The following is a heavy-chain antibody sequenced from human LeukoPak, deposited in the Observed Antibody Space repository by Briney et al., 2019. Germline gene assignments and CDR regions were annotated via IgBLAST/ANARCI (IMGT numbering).Heavy chain of an antibody. CDR3: ARAGAYGDYDLLYFDY. J-gene: IGHJ4*02. V-gene: IGHV3-30*04. CDR1: GFTFSSYA. D-gene: IGHD4-17*01. CDR2: ISYDGSNK. Sequence: GGSLRLSCAASGFTFSSYAIHWVRQAPGKGLEWVAVISYDGSNKNYADSVKGRFTISRDNAKNTLYLQMNSLRAEDTAVYYCARAGAYGDYDLLYFDYWGQGTLVTVSS.